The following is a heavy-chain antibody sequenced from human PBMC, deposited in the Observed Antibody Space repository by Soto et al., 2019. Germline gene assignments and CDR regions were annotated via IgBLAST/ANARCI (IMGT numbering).Heavy chain of an antibody. CDR3: AKPQRRYFDWLLVFQH. Sequence: GGSLRLSCAASGFTFSSYAMSWVRQAPGKGLEWVSAISGSGGSTYYADSVKGRFTISRDNSKNTLYLQMNSLRAEDTAVYYCAKPQRRYFDWLLVFQHWGQGTLVTVAS. CDR1: GFTFSSYA. CDR2: ISGSGGST. V-gene: IGHV3-23*01. J-gene: IGHJ1*01. D-gene: IGHD3-9*01.